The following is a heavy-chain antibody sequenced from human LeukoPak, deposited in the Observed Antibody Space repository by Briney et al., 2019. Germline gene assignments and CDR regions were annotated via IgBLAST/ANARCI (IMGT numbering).Heavy chain of an antibody. J-gene: IGHJ4*01. D-gene: IGHD5-18*01. Sequence: GSSVKVSCKASGGTFISYVISWVRQAPGQGLEWMGGIIPIFGTAKYAQKFQGRVTITADESTRTTYMELSSLRSEDTAVYYCARVSRIELWEHHFDYWGQGTLVTVSS. V-gene: IGHV1-69*01. CDR1: GGTFISYV. CDR3: ARVSRIELWEHHFDY. CDR2: IIPIFGTA.